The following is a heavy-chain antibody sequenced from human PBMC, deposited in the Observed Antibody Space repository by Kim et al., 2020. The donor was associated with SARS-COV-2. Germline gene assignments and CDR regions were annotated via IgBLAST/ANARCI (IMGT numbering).Heavy chain of an antibody. CDR1: GYSFSGHY. J-gene: IGHJ4*02. D-gene: IGHD3-3*01. Sequence: ASVKVSCKASGYSFSGHYIHWVRQAPGQGLEWMGWIDNNGGGTTYSHKFQDRVTMTRDTSSSTAYMELRSLTFDDTAMYYCARVSDRNYDFWSAWDYWGQGTLVTVSS. V-gene: IGHV1-2*02. CDR2: IDNNGGGT. CDR3: ARVSDRNYDFWSAWDY.